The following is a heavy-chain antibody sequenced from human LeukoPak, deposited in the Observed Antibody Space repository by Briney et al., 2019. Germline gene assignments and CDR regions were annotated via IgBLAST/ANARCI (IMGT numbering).Heavy chain of an antibody. V-gene: IGHV3-23*01. D-gene: IGHD6-13*01. CDR3: AKDFFGSGSSWYNYFDY. J-gene: IGHJ4*02. Sequence: GGSLRLSCAASGITFSAYSLNWIRQAPGKGLEWVSAISGSGGTTYYADSVKGRFTISRDNSKNTLYLQMNSLRAEDTALYYCAKDFFGSGSSWYNYFDYWGQGTLVTVSS. CDR1: GITFSAYS. CDR2: ISGSGGTT.